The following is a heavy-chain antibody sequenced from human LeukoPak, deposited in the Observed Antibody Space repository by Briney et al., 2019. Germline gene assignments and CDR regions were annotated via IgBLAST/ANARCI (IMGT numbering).Heavy chain of an antibody. D-gene: IGHD3-10*01. CDR3: ARTYYFGSAHFDY. CDR2: TYYTGRV. J-gene: IGHJ4*02. V-gene: IGHV4-61*01. Sequence: SETLSLTCTVSGGSVSSGNYYWSWIRQTPGKGLEWIGYTYYTGRVNYNPSLKSRVSISVDTPKNQFSLKLSSVTAADTAVYYCARTYYFGSAHFDYWGQGTLVTVSS. CDR1: GGSVSSGNYY.